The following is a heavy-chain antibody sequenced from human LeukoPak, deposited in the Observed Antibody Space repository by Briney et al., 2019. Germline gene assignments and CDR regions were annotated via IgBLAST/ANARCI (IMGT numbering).Heavy chain of an antibody. V-gene: IGHV5-51*01. D-gene: IGHD1-26*01. CDR3: ARLGIVGATGDY. Sequence: GAALEISFEGAGYRFTSYWIGWVRQMPGKGVEWGGIIYPGDSDPRYSPSFQGQVTISADKSISTAYLQWSSLKASDTAMYYCARLGIVGATGDYWGQGTLVTVSS. CDR2: IYPGDSDP. CDR1: GYRFTSYW. J-gene: IGHJ4*02.